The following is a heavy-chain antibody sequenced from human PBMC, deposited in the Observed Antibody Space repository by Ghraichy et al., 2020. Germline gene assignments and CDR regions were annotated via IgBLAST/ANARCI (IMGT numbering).Heavy chain of an antibody. Sequence: GGSLRLSCAASGFTFSDYWMHWVRQAPGKGLVWVSRIKGDGSIITYADSVKGRFTISRDNAKNTLSLQMNSLRAEDTAVYYCVRDHWYSYSPGDDFDFWGQGTLVVVSS. CDR2: IKGDGSII. V-gene: IGHV3-74*01. CDR1: GFTFSDYW. J-gene: IGHJ4*02. CDR3: VRDHWYSYSPGDDFDF. D-gene: IGHD1-26*01.